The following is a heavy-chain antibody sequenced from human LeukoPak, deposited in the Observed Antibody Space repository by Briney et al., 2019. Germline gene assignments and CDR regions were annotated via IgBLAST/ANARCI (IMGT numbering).Heavy chain of an antibody. CDR2: INHSGST. V-gene: IGHV4-34*01. CDR3: ARGLDRSNYIQRYFDY. CDR1: GGSFSGYY. Sequence: SETLSLTCAVYGGSFSGYYWSWIRQPPGKGLEWIGEINHSGSTNYNPSLKSRVTISVDTSKNQFSLKLSSVTAADTAVYYCARGLDRSNYIQRYFDYWGQGTLVTVSS. D-gene: IGHD1-1*01. J-gene: IGHJ4*02.